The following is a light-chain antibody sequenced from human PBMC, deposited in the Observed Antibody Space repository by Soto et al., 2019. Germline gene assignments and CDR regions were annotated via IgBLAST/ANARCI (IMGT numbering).Light chain of an antibody. CDR2: AAS. CDR3: QQYDNLPRALT. CDR1: QSISSY. V-gene: IGKV1-33*01. Sequence: DIQMTQSPSTLSASVGDRVTITCRASQSISSYLNWYQQKPGKAPKLLIYAASSLQSGVPSRFSGSGSGTDFTFTISSLQPEDIATYYCQQYDNLPRALTFGGGTKVDIK. J-gene: IGKJ4*01.